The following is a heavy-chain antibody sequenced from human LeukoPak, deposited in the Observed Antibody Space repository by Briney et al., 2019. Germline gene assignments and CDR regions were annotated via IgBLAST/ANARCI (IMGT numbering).Heavy chain of an antibody. Sequence: PGGSLRLSCAASGFTFSSYAMSWVRQAPGKGLEWVSAISGSGGSTYYADSVKGRFTISRDNSKNTLYLQMNSLRAEDTAVYYCAKEARLLWFGELYEMDLSYRGPFDYWGQGTLVTVSS. CDR3: AKEARLLWFGELYEMDLSYRGPFDY. J-gene: IGHJ4*02. CDR2: ISGSGGST. V-gene: IGHV3-23*01. CDR1: GFTFSSYA. D-gene: IGHD3-10*01.